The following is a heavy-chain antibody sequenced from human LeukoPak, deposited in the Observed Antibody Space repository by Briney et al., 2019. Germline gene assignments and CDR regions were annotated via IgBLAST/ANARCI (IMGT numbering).Heavy chain of an antibody. CDR2: ISAYNGNT. CDR3: ARDAVRYNWNYDWFDP. CDR1: GYTFTSYG. J-gene: IGHJ5*02. Sequence: ASVKVSCKASGYTFTSYGISWVRQAPGQGLEWMGRISAYNGNTNYAQKLQGRVTMTTDTSTSTAYMELRSLRSDDTAVYYCARDAVRYNWNYDWFDPWGQGTLVTVSS. V-gene: IGHV1-18*01. D-gene: IGHD1-7*01.